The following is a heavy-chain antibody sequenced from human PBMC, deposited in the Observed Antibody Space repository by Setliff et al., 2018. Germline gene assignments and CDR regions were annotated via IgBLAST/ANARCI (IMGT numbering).Heavy chain of an antibody. J-gene: IGHJ3*02. Sequence: ASVKVSCKASGYTFSSYGVHWVRQAPGQRLEWMGWINAANGNTKYSQKFQGRVTMTRDTSINTAYMELSTLTSDDTAVYFCARGRAYYDSSGYAAFDIWGQGTMVTVSS. D-gene: IGHD3-22*01. CDR3: ARGRAYYDSSGYAAFDI. CDR2: INAANGNT. V-gene: IGHV1-3*01. CDR1: GYTFSSYG.